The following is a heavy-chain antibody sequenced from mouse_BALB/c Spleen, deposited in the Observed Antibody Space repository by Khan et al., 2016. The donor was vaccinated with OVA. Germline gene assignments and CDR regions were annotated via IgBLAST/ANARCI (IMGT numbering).Heavy chain of an antibody. Sequence: QVQLQQSGAELAKPGASVKMSCKASGYTFTSYWMHWVKQRPGQGLEWIGYINPSASYTDYNQKFKDKATLTADKSSSTAYMQLNSLTSEDSAVYYCARDRIDYWGQGTTLTVSS. CDR1: GYTFTSYW. V-gene: IGHV1-7*01. CDR2: INPSASYT. J-gene: IGHJ2*01. CDR3: ARDRIDY.